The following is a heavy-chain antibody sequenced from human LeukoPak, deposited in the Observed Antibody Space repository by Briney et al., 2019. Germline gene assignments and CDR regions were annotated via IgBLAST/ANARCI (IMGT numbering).Heavy chain of an antibody. Sequence: GGSLRLSCAASGFTFSSYAMSWVRQAPGKGLEWVSAISGSGGSTYYADSVKGRFTISRDNSKNTLYLQMNSLRAEDTAVYYCARGDYDSSGYYYYFDYWGQGTLVTVSS. CDR3: ARGDYDSSGYYYYFDY. V-gene: IGHV3-23*01. CDR1: GFTFSSYA. D-gene: IGHD3-22*01. CDR2: ISGSGGST. J-gene: IGHJ4*02.